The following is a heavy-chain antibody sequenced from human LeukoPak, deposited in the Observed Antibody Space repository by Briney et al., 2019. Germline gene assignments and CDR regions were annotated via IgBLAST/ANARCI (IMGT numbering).Heavy chain of an antibody. Sequence: GGSLRLPCAASGFTFSSYAMHWVRQAPGKGLEWVAVISYDGSNKYYADSVKGRFTISRDNSKNTLYLQMNSLRAEDTAVYYCASGWSWFDPWGQGTLVTVSS. CDR3: ASGWSWFDP. J-gene: IGHJ5*02. CDR2: ISYDGSNK. CDR1: GFTFSSYA. V-gene: IGHV3-30*01. D-gene: IGHD2-15*01.